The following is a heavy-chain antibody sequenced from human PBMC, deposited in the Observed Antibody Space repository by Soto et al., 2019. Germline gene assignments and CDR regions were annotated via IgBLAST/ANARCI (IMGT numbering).Heavy chain of an antibody. Sequence: PGGSLRLSCTASGFTFGTYPLHWVRRAPGKGLEWVAVIGHDGTTISYPDSVKGRFTVSRDNPKNTLYLQMNNLRGEDTAIYYCAREDVSSGYAGTFHHWGQGTQVTVSS. CDR2: IGHDGTTI. CDR1: GFTFGTYP. CDR3: AREDVSSGYAGTFHH. J-gene: IGHJ1*01. V-gene: IGHV3-30-3*01. D-gene: IGHD3-22*01.